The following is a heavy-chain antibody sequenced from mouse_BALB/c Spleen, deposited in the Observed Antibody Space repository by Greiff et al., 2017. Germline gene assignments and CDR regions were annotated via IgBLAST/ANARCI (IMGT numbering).Heavy chain of an antibody. V-gene: IGHV1-7*01. CDR3: ARDGYLRSGY. J-gene: IGHJ2*01. CDR1: GYTFTSYW. D-gene: IGHD2-3*01. Sequence: QVQLQQSGAELAKPGASVKMSCKASGYTFTSYWMHWVKQRPGQGLEWIGYINPSTGYTEYNQKFKDKATLTADKSSSTAYMQLSSLTSEDSAVYYCARDGYLRSGYWGQGTTLTVSS. CDR2: INPSTGYT.